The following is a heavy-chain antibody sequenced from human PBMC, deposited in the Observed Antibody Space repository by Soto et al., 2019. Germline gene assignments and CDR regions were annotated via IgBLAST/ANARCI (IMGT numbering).Heavy chain of an antibody. CDR1: GGSITRNNHY. D-gene: IGHD6-19*01. J-gene: IGHJ4*02. Sequence: QLQLQESGPGLVKPSETLSLTCIVSGGSITRNNHYWGWIRQSPGKGLEWIGSILYSGSTNYNPSITSRVTLSVETSKNHFPLKMSSVTAADTAVYYCARLGSSGWYQGSGVDYWGQGTLVTVSS. V-gene: IGHV4-39*02. CDR3: ARLGSSGWYQGSGVDY. CDR2: ILYSGST.